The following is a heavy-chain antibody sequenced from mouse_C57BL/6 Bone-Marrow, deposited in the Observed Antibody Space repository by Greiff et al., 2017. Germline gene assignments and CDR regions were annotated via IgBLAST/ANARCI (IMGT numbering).Heavy chain of an antibody. V-gene: IGHV5-4*01. D-gene: IGHD1-1*02. CDR3: AREASRPLVYY. CDR2: ISDGGGYP. CDR1: GFTFSSYA. Sequence: EVQLVESGGGLVKPGGSLKLSCAASGFTFSSYAMSWVRQTPEKRLEWVATISDGGGYPYYPDNLKGRFTISRDNAKNKLYMQMSHLKSDDTAMYCCAREASRPLVYYWGQATSVTVSS. J-gene: IGHJ4*01.